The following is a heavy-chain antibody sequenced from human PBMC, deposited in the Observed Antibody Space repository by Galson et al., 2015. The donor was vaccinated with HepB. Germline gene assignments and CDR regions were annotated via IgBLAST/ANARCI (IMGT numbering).Heavy chain of an antibody. CDR2: IYYSGST. CDR1: GGSISSSSYY. D-gene: IGHD6-13*01. CDR3: ARGFSSSWYFAFDI. Sequence: SETLSLTCTVSGGSISSSSYYWGWIRQPPGKGLGWIGSIYYSGSTYYNPSLKSRVTISVDTSKNQFSLKLSSMTAADTAVYYCARGFSSSWYFAFDIWGQGTMVTVSS. V-gene: IGHV4-39*01. J-gene: IGHJ3*02.